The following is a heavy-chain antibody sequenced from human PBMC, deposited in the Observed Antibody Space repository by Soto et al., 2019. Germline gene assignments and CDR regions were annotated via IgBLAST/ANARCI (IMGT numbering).Heavy chain of an antibody. Sequence: QVQLVQSGAEVKKPGASVKVSCKASGYTFTNFGISWVRQAPGQGLEWMGWISAYNGNTNYAQKFQGRVTMTTDTSTSTAYREVRSLGFDDTGVYYCAGGGTPIDYWGQGPLVTVSS. CDR3: AGGGTPIDY. D-gene: IGHD3-16*01. CDR1: GYTFTNFG. V-gene: IGHV1-18*01. CDR2: ISAYNGNT. J-gene: IGHJ4*02.